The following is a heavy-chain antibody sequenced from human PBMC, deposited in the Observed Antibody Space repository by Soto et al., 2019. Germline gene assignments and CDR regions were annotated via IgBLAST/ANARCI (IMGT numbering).Heavy chain of an antibody. CDR2: INPNSGGT. CDR3: ARDRVAAAGPHYVYYGMDV. J-gene: IGHJ6*02. D-gene: IGHD6-13*01. CDR1: GYTFTGYY. V-gene: IGHV1-2*04. Sequence: GASVKVSCKASGYTFTGYYMHWVRQAPGQGLEWMGWINPNSGGTNYAQKFQGWATMTRDTSISTAYMELSRLRSDDTAVYYCARDRVAAAGPHYVYYGMDVWGQGTTVTVSS.